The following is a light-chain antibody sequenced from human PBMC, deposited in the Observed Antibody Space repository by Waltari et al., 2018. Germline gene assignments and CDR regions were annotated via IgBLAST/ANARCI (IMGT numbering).Light chain of an antibody. J-gene: IGKJ4*01. Sequence: EIVMTQSPATLSLSPGERATLSCRASQSVSSNLAWYQQKPGQAPRLLIYGASSRATGIPDRFSGSGSGTDFILTISSLEPEDVGVYYCLQRTNWPQLTFGGGTKVEIK. CDR3: LQRTNWPQLT. CDR2: GAS. V-gene: IGKV3D-15*01. CDR1: QSVSSN.